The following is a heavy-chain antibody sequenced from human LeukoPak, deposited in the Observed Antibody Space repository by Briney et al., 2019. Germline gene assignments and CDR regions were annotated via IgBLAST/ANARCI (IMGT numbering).Heavy chain of an antibody. CDR3: ARGRSITLLRGVAMSDGFDI. V-gene: IGHV3-21*01. J-gene: IGHJ3*02. CDR2: IDTSGSYI. CDR1: GFTFTSYG. Sequence: NPGGSLRLSCTASGFTFTSYGMNWVPQAPGKGLEWVSFIDTSGSYIYYGDSLKGRVTISRDNAKNSLYLQMNGLRAEDTAVYYCARGRSITLLRGVAMSDGFDIWGQGAMVTVSS. D-gene: IGHD3-10*01.